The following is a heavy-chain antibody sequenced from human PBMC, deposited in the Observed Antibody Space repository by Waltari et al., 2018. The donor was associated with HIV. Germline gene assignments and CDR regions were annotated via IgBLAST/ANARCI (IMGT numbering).Heavy chain of an antibody. V-gene: IGHV5-51*03. CDR2: IYPSDSDT. CDR1: GYAFTNYW. CDR3: ARRGNNYGDAFDI. D-gene: IGHD4-17*01. Sequence: EVQLVQSGAEVKKPGGSLKISCKASGYAFTNYWIGWVRQMPGKGLECMGLIYPSDSDTKYSPSFQGQVTLSADKSINTAYLHWSSLKAPDTAIYYCARRGNNYGDAFDIWGQGTMVNVS. J-gene: IGHJ3*02.